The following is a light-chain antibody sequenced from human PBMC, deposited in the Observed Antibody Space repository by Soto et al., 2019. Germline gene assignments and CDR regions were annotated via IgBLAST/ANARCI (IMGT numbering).Light chain of an antibody. CDR3: LQDYNYPFT. CDR1: QDIRKD. J-gene: IGKJ2*01. Sequence: AIQMTQSPSSLSASVGERVTITCLASQDIRKDLAWYQQKPGKAPQILIYGASTLQTGVASRFSGSGSATDFTLTISSLQPEDSAAYYCLQDYNYPFTFGQGTKVDIK. V-gene: IGKV1-6*01. CDR2: GAS.